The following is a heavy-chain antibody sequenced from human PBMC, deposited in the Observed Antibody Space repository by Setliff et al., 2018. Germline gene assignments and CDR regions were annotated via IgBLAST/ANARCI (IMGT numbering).Heavy chain of an antibody. CDR1: GFTFSSYS. D-gene: IGHD4-17*01. J-gene: IGHJ6*03. V-gene: IGHV3-48*01. CDR3: ARGATVVIYYYMDV. CDR2: ISSSSSTI. Sequence: GGSLRLSCAASGFTFSSYSMNWVRQAPGKGLEWVSYISSSSSTIYYADSVKGRFTISRDNAKNSLYLQMNSLRSEDTAVYYCARGATVVIYYYMDVWGKGTTVTVSS.